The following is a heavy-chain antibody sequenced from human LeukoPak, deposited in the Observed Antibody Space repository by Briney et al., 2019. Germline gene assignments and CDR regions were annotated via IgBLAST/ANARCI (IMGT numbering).Heavy chain of an antibody. D-gene: IGHD4-23*01. J-gene: IGHJ4*02. CDR1: GFTFSSYW. CDR2: INSDGSST. V-gene: IGHV3-74*01. Sequence: PGGSLRLSCAASGFTFSSYWMHWVRQAPGKGLVWVSRINSDGSSTSYADSVKGRFTISRDNAKNTLYLQMNSLRAEDTAVYYCARYGGKGYFDYWGQGTLVTVSS. CDR3: ARYGGKGYFDY.